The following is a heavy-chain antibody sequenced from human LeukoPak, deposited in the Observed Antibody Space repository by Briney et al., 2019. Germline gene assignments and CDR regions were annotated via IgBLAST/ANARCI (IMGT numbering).Heavy chain of an antibody. CDR1: GFTFSSYA. CDR2: ISYDGSNK. V-gene: IGHV3-30-3*01. D-gene: IGHD3-3*01. J-gene: IGHJ5*02. Sequence: PGGSLRLSCSASGFTFSSYAMHWVRQAPGKGLEWVAVISYDGSNKYYADSVKGRFTISRDNSKNTLYLQMNSLRAEDTAVYYCARDPAGDFWSGYYTDNWFDPWGQGTLVTVSS. CDR3: ARDPAGDFWSGYYTDNWFDP.